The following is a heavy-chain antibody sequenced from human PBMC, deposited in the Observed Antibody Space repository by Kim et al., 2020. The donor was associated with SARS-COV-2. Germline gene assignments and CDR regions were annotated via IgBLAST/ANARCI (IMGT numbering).Heavy chain of an antibody. V-gene: IGHV4-59*08. D-gene: IGHD1-26*01. Sequence: SETLSLTCTVSGGSISSYYWSWIRQPPGKGLEWIGYIYYSGSTNYNPSLKSRVTISVDTSKNQFSLKLSSVTAADTAVYYCARWSSGSYNYYYGMDVWGQGTTVTVSS. CDR2: IYYSGST. CDR3: ARWSSGSYNYYYGMDV. J-gene: IGHJ6*02. CDR1: GGSISSYY.